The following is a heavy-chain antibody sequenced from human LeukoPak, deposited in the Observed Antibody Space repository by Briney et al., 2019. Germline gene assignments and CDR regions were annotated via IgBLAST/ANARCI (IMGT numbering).Heavy chain of an antibody. J-gene: IGHJ4*02. D-gene: IGHD2-2*01. CDR3: ARDRRSGYCSSTSCYLYDY. Sequence: ASVKVSCKASGYTFTSYGISWVRQAPRQGLEWMGWISAYNGNTNYAQKLQGRVTMTTDTSTSTAYMELRSLRSDDTAVYYCARDRRSGYCSSTSCYLYDYWGQGTLVTVSS. V-gene: IGHV1-18*01. CDR1: GYTFTSYG. CDR2: ISAYNGNT.